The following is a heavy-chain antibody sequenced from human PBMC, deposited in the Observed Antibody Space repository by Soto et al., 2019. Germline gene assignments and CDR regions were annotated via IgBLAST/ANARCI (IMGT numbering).Heavy chain of an antibody. D-gene: IGHD3-16*02. CDR3: ARVMAYYDYIWGSYRYTGFDY. CDR1: SGSISSSNW. J-gene: IGHJ4*02. V-gene: IGHV4-4*02. Sequence: QVQLQESGPGLVKPSGTLSLTCAVSSGSISSSNWWSWVRQPPGKGLEWIGEIYHSGSTNYNPSLKSRVTISVDKSTNQFSLKLSSVTAADTAVYYCARVMAYYDYIWGSYRYTGFDYWGQGTLVTVSS. CDR2: IYHSGST.